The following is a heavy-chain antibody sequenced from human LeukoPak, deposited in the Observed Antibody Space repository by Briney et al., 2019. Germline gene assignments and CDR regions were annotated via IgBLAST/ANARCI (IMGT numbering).Heavy chain of an antibody. CDR1: GFIFTNFA. D-gene: IGHD5-24*01. Sequence: PGGSLRLSCAASGFIFTNFAMHWVRQAPGKGLEWGAVISNDERNEYYAESVKGRFTISRDNSNSMVYLQMTSLRLEDTAVYYCARPSPPGDGYNPSDQWGQGSLVIVSS. CDR3: ARPSPPGDGYNPSDQ. J-gene: IGHJ4*02. CDR2: ISNDERNE. V-gene: IGHV3-30*04.